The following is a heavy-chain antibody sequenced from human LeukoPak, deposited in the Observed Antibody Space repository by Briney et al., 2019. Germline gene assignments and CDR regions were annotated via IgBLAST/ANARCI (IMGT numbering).Heavy chain of an antibody. D-gene: IGHD2/OR15-2a*01. V-gene: IGHV4-59*01. Sequence: SETLSFTCAVYGGSFSGYYWSWIRQPPGKGLEWIGYIYYSGSTNYNPSLKSRVTISVDTSKNQFSLKLSSVTAADTAVYYCAREVIGDYIDYWGQGTLVTVSS. CDR1: GGSFSGYY. CDR2: IYYSGST. J-gene: IGHJ4*02. CDR3: AREVIGDYIDY.